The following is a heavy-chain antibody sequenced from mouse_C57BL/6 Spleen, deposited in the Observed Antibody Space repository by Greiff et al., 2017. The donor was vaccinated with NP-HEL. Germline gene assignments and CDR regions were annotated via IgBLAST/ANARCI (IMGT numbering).Heavy chain of an antibody. CDR1: GYAFSSSW. Sequence: VQLQQSGPELVKPGASVKISCKASGYAFSSSWMNWVKQRPGKGLEWIGRIYPGDGDTNYNGKFKGKATLTADKSSSTAYMQLSRLTSEDSAVYFCARRYYYGSSYAMDYWGQGTSVTVSS. CDR3: ARRYYYGSSYAMDY. J-gene: IGHJ4*01. CDR2: IYPGDGDT. V-gene: IGHV1-82*01. D-gene: IGHD1-1*01.